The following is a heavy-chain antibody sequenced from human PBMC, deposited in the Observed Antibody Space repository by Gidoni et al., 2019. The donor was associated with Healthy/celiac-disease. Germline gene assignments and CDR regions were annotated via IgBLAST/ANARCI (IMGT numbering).Heavy chain of an antibody. CDR3: ARSSDTYYDFWSGYYPFDY. D-gene: IGHD3-3*01. CDR1: GYSFTSYW. Sequence: EVQLVQSGAEVKKPGESLKISCKGSGYSFTSYWIGWVRQMPGKGMEWMGSIYPGDSDTRYSPSFQGQVTISADKSISTAYLQWSSLKASDTAMYYCARSSDTYYDFWSGYYPFDYWGQGTLVTVSS. V-gene: IGHV5-51*01. J-gene: IGHJ4*02. CDR2: IYPGDSDT.